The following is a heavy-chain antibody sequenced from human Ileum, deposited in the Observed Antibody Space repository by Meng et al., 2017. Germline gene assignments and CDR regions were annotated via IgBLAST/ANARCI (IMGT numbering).Heavy chain of an antibody. Sequence: VPVVGPGGGVVQPGGSLRLSCAACGFTFSNFWMSWVRQSPGKGLEWVANIKQDESEKYFMDSVKGRFTVSRDNAKNSLYLQMNSLRAEDTAVYYCAILGFQGIDPWGQGTLVTVSS. CDR1: GFTFSNFW. V-gene: IGHV3-7*01. D-gene: IGHD2/OR15-2a*01. CDR2: IKQDESEK. CDR3: AILGFQGIDP. J-gene: IGHJ5*02.